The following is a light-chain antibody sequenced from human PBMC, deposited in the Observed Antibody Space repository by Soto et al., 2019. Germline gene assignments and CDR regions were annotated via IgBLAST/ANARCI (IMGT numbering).Light chain of an antibody. V-gene: IGKV3-20*01. CDR3: QQYGSAPQT. CDR1: QSVSSSY. CDR2: DAS. Sequence: EIVLTQSPGTLSLSPGERATLSCRASQSVSSSYLAWYQQKPGQAPRLLIYDASSRATGIPDRFSGSGSGTGFTLTISRLEPEDSAGYYCQQYGSAPQTFGQGTKVEIK. J-gene: IGKJ1*01.